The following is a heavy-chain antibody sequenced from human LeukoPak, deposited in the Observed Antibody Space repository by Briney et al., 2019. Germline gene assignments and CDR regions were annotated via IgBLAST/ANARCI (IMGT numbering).Heavy chain of an antibody. J-gene: IGHJ5*02. V-gene: IGHV4-59*01. Sequence: SEALSLTCTDSGGSISSYYWSWIRQPPGKGLEWIGYIYYSGSTNYNPCLNSEVTISVDKSKNQYSRKLSSETAADTAVYYCARVLTRSYGDYNWFDPWGQGTLVTVSS. CDR1: GGSISSYY. D-gene: IGHD4-17*01. CDR2: IYYSGST. CDR3: ARVLTRSYGDYNWFDP.